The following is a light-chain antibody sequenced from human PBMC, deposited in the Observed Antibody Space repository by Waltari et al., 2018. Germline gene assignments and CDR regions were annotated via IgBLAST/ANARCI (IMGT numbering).Light chain of an antibody. CDR3: QQCHGSPIT. Sequence: EIELTQSPGTLSLSPGDRAALSCRASESIATDYLAWYQQKPGQAPRLLIYGTSSRATYIPDRFSGSGSGTEFSLVISRLEPEDFAVYYCQQCHGSPITFGQGTRLEI. CDR2: GTS. V-gene: IGKV3-20*01. CDR1: ESIATDY. J-gene: IGKJ5*01.